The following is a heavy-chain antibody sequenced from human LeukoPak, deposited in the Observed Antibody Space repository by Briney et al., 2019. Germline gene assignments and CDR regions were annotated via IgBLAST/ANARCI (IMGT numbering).Heavy chain of an antibody. D-gene: IGHD2-21*02. CDR1: GFTFSDYN. Sequence: KTGGSLRLSCAASGFTFSDYNMRWIRQAPGKGLEWVSSISRSGSTKYYADSVKGRFTISRDNSKNTLYLQMNSLRAEDTAVYYCARDSTNPHCGGDCYYYYYYMDVWGKGTTVTVSS. J-gene: IGHJ6*03. CDR2: ISRSGSTK. CDR3: ARDSTNPHCGGDCYYYYYYMDV. V-gene: IGHV3-11*04.